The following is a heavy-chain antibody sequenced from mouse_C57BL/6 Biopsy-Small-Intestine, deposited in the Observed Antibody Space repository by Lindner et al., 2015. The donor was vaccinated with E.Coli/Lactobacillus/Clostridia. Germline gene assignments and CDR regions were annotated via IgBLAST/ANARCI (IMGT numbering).Heavy chain of an antibody. D-gene: IGHD2-1*01. CDR2: FYPGSGSI. Sequence: VQLQESGNELVKPGASVKLSCKASSYTFTEYTIHWVKQRSGQGLEWIGWFYPGSGSIKYNEKFKDKATLTADKSSSTVYMELSRLTSEDSAVYFCARHEEGIYYGNFYFDYWGQGTTLTVSS. CDR1: SYTFTEYT. V-gene: IGHV1-62-2*01. CDR3: ARHEEGIYYGNFYFDY. J-gene: IGHJ2*01.